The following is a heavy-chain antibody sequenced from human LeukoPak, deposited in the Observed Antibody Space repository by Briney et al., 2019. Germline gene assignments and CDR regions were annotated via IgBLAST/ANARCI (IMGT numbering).Heavy chain of an antibody. CDR3: ARDPPSFQH. Sequence: PGGSLRLSCAASGFTFSSYNMNWVRQAPGKGLEWVSSISSSSSYIYYVDSVKGRFTISRDNAKNSLYLQMNSLRAEDTAVYYCARDPPSFQHWGQGTLVTVSS. J-gene: IGHJ1*01. CDR2: ISSSSSYI. V-gene: IGHV3-21*01. CDR1: GFTFSSYN.